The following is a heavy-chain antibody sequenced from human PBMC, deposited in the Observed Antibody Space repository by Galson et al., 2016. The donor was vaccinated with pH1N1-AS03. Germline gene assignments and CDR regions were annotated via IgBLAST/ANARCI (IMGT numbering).Heavy chain of an antibody. CDR2: IYGGGDT. CDR3: ARESLYGGYYFDY. J-gene: IGHJ4*02. CDR1: GFTINNNY. V-gene: IGHV3-66*01. Sequence: SLRLSCAASGFTINNNYMSWVRQAPGKGLEWVSVIYGGGDTSYADSVKGRFTISRDNSKNTVYLQMNSLRAEDTAVYFCARESLYGGYYFDYWGQGALVTVSS. D-gene: IGHD2-8*01.